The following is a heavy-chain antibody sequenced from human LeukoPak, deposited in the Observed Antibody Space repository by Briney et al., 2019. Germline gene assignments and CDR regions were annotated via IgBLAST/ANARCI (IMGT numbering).Heavy chain of an antibody. V-gene: IGHV4-4*07. Sequence: PSETLSLTCFVTGGSISYYYWSWIRQPAGKGLEWIGRLYTSGSTDYNPSLKSRVTMSVDTSKNQFSLKLRSVTAADTAVYYCARDHWDPYNWFDPWGQGTLVTVSS. CDR2: LYTSGST. J-gene: IGHJ5*02. D-gene: IGHD7-27*01. CDR3: ARDHWDPYNWFDP. CDR1: GGSISYYY.